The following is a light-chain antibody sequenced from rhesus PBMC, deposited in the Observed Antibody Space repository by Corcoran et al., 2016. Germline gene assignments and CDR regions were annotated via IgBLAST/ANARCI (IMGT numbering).Light chain of an antibody. J-gene: IGLJ6*01. Sequence: QAALTQPRSVSGSPGQSVTVSCTGPSSDIGGYNIVSWYQQHPGTAPKLVIYEVTKRPSGVSDRFSGSKSGNTASLTISGLQDEDEADYYCSSYAGSNTFVFGSGTKLTVL. V-gene: IGLV2-32*02. CDR1: SSDIGGYNI. CDR3: SSYAGSNTFV. CDR2: EVT.